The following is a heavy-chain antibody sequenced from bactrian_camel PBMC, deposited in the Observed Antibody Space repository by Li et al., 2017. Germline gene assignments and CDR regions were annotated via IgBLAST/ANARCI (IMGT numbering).Heavy chain of an antibody. CDR3: APKMLYFTENGVNSNY. CDR2: VNTRGQPS. CDR1: GFQFSAYD. D-gene: IGHD1*01. J-gene: IGHJ4*01. V-gene: IGHV3S40*01. Sequence: VQLVESGGGLVQAGGSLRLSCAASGFQFSAYDMSWVRQAPGKGLECVSIVNTRGQPSYSADSVKDRFTISRDNAKNMMYLQMNSLKPEDAAMYYCAPKMLYFTENGVNSNYWGQGTQVTVS.